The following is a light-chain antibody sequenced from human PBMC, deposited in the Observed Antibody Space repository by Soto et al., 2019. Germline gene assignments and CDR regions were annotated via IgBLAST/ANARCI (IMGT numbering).Light chain of an antibody. CDR1: QGISSW. CDR3: QQGSDSPWT. J-gene: IGKJ1*01. Sequence: AIRMTQSPSSFSASIGDRVTITCRASQGISSWFAWYQQKPGKAPQLLIYAASSLQSGVPNRFSGGGSGTDFTLTISSLQAEDVATYYCQQGSDSPWTFGQGTKVHIK. V-gene: IGKV1-8*01. CDR2: AAS.